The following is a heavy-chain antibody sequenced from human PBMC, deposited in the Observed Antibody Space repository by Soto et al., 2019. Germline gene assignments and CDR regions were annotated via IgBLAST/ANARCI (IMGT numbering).Heavy chain of an antibody. V-gene: IGHV1-46*01. CDR1: GYTFTSYY. Sequence: ASVKVSCKASGYTFTSYYMHWVRQAPGQGLEWMGIINPSGGSTSYAQKFQGRVTMTRDTSTSTVYMELSSLRSEDTAVYYCARDGYDSSALGYYYGMDVWGQGTTVTVS. D-gene: IGHD3-22*01. CDR3: ARDGYDSSALGYYYGMDV. CDR2: INPSGGST. J-gene: IGHJ6*02.